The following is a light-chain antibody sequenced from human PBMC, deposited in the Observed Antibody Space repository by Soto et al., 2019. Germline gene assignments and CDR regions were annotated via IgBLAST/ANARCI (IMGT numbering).Light chain of an antibody. J-gene: IGKJ3*01. Sequence: ETVWTQSPGTLSLSPGERAILSCRASQSITSNYLAWYQQKPGQAPRLLIFDASSRATGIPDRFSGGGSGTDFTLTISSLEPEDFAVYYCQQYGGSPPFTFGPGTKVDIK. CDR2: DAS. CDR3: QQYGGSPPFT. V-gene: IGKV3-20*01. CDR1: QSITSNY.